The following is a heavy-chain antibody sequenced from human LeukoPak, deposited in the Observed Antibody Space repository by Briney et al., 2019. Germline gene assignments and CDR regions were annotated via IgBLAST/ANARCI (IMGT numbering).Heavy chain of an antibody. D-gene: IGHD3-22*01. CDR1: GFTFSSYA. CDR3: AKAKITMIVLVMTEYYFDY. V-gene: IGHV3-23*01. CDR2: ISGSGGST. Sequence: GGSLRLSCAASGFTFSSYAMSWVRQAPGKGLEWVSAISGSGGSTYYADSVKGRFTISRDNSKNTLYLQMNSLRAEDTAVYYCAKAKITMIVLVMTEYYFDYWGQGTLVTVSS. J-gene: IGHJ4*02.